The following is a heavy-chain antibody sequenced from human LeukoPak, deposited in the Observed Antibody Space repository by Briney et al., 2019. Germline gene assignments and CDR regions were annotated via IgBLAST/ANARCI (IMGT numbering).Heavy chain of an antibody. V-gene: IGHV1-18*01. CDR2: ISAYNGNT. D-gene: IGHD4-17*01. Sequence: ASVKVSCKASGYTFTSYGISWVRQASGQGLEWMGWISAYNGNTNYAQKLQGRVTMTTDTSTSTAYMELRSLRSDDTAVYYCAREETVTTLFDYWGQGTLVTVSS. J-gene: IGHJ4*02. CDR3: AREETVTTLFDY. CDR1: GYTFTSYG.